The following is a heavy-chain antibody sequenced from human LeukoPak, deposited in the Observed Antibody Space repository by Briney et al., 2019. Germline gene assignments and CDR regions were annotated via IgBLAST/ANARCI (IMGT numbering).Heavy chain of an antibody. V-gene: IGHV3-30*18. CDR3: AKDEAAAGVDFDY. CDR1: GFRFSSYG. CDR2: ISDDGSKI. Sequence: GGSLRLSCAASGFRFSSYGMHWVRQAPGKGLEWVAVISDDGSKIYYGDSVKGRFTISRDNSKNTLNLQMDSLRADDTAVYYCAKDEAAAGVDFDYWGQGTLVTVYS. J-gene: IGHJ4*02. D-gene: IGHD6-13*01.